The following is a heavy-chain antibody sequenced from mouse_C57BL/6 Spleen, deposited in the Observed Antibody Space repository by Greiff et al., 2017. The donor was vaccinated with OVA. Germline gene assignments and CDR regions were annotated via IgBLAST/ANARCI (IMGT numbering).Heavy chain of an antibody. V-gene: IGHV1-75*01. CDR2: IFPGSGST. D-gene: IGHD3-3*01. Sequence: QVQLQQSGPELVKPGASVKISCKASGYTFTDYYINWVKQRPGQGLEWIGWIFPGSGSTYYNGKFKGKATLTADKSSSTAYMQLSSLTSEDSAVYFCAKGTDYFDYWGQGTTLTVSS. J-gene: IGHJ2*01. CDR3: AKGTDYFDY. CDR1: GYTFTDYY.